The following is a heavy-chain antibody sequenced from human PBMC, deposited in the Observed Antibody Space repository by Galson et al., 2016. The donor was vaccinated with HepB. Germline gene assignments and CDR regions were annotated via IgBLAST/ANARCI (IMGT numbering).Heavy chain of an antibody. J-gene: IGHJ4*02. V-gene: IGHV3-23*01. CDR2: ISGSGGP. Sequence: SLRLSCAASGFTFGAYGMSWVRLAPGKGLEWVSSISGSGGPKYDDSVKGRFTVSRDNYKNTLYLQMNSMRAEDTAVYYCEKGWDYYETVGSHPFESWGQGTLVTVSS. D-gene: IGHD3-22*01. CDR3: EKGWDYYETVGSHPFES. CDR1: GFTFGAYG.